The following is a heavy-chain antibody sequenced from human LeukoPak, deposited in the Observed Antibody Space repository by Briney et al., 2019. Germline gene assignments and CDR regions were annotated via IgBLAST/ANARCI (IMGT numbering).Heavy chain of an antibody. CDR1: GGSNSSDPYD. J-gene: IGHJ1*01. V-gene: IGHV4-39*01. CDR2: LFPSAST. CDR3: ERHGSLSPGLYI. Sequence: SETPSLTFSVSGGSNSSDPYDWVWPPHPPGKGLEWRGNLFPSASTFPTPSLRTRVPVSVDTSKHQFSLQLRSVTAADTDVYYCERHGSLSPGLYIGGQGSLVTVSS. D-gene: IGHD3-9*01.